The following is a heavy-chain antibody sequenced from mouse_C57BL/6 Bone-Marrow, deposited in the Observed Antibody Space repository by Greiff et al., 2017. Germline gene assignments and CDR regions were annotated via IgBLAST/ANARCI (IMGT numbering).Heavy chain of an antibody. CDR3: TREGFAY. CDR1: GYTFTDYE. J-gene: IGHJ3*01. V-gene: IGHV1-15*01. Sequence: VQLQQSGAELVRPGASVTLSCKASGYTFTDYEMHWVKQTPVHGLEWIGAIDPETGGPAYNQKFKGKAILTADKSSSTAYMELRSLTSEDSAVYYCTREGFAYWAQGTLVTVSA. CDR2: IDPETGGP.